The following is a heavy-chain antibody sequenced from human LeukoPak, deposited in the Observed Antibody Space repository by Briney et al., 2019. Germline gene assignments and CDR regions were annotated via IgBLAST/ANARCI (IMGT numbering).Heavy chain of an antibody. J-gene: IGHJ4*02. CDR2: ISAYNGNT. CDR1: GYTFTSYG. D-gene: IGHD1-26*01. Sequence: ASVKVSCKASGYTFTSYGISWVRQAPGQGLEWMGWISAYNGNTNYAQKLQGRVTMTTDTSTSTAYMELRSLRSDDTAVYYCARGPPRIVGATPPDYWGQGTLVTVSS. V-gene: IGHV1-18*01. CDR3: ARGPPRIVGATPPDY.